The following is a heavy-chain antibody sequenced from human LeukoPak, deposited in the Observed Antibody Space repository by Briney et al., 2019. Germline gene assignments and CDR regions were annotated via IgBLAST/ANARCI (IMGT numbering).Heavy chain of an antibody. CDR2: IWYDGSNK. CDR3: ARDPGRGYYYGMDV. J-gene: IGHJ6*02. Sequence: PGRSLRLSCAASGFTFGSYGMHWVRQAPGKGLEWVAVIWYDGSNKYYADSVKGRFTISRDNSKNTLYLQMNSLRAEDTAVYYCARDPGRGYYYGMDVWGQGTTVTVSS. CDR1: GFTFGSYG. V-gene: IGHV3-33*01. D-gene: IGHD3-10*01.